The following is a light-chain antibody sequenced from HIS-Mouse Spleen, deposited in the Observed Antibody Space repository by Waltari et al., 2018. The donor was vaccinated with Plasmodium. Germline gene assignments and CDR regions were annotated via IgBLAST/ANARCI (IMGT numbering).Light chain of an antibody. V-gene: IGKV3-15*01. J-gene: IGKJ3*01. CDR3: QQYNNWSFT. CDR1: QSVSSN. Sequence: EIVMTQSPATLSVSPGERATLSCTASQSVSSNLAWYQQKPGQAPRLLIYGASTRATGIPARFSGSASGTEFTLTISSLQSEDFAVYYCQQYNNWSFTFGPGTKVDIK. CDR2: GAS.